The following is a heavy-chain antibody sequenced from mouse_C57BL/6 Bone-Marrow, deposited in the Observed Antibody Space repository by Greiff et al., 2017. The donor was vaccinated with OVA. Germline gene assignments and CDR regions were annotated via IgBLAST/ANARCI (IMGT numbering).Heavy chain of an antibody. D-gene: IGHD1-1*01. Sequence: QVQLQQSGAELVRPGTSVKVSCKASGYAFTNYLIEWVKQRPGQGLEWIGVINPGSGGTNYNEKFKGKATLTADKSSSTAYMQLSSLTSEDSAVYFCARAIDYYGSSYFYYYAMDYWGQGTAVTVSS. CDR3: ARAIDYYGSSYFYYYAMDY. CDR2: INPGSGGT. CDR1: GYAFTNYL. V-gene: IGHV1-54*01. J-gene: IGHJ4*01.